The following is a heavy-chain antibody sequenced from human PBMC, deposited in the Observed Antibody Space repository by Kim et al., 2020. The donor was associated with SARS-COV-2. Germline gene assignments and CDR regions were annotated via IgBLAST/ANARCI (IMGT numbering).Heavy chain of an antibody. V-gene: IGHV4-31*03. Sequence: SETLSLTCTVSGGSISSGGYYWSWIRQHPGKGLEWIGYIYYSGSTYYNPSLKSRVTISVDTSKNQFSLKLSSVTAADTAVYYCARTVGATSRGASAFDIWGQGTMVTVSS. CDR2: IYYSGST. CDR3: ARTVGATSRGASAFDI. J-gene: IGHJ3*02. CDR1: GGSISSGGYY. D-gene: IGHD1-26*01.